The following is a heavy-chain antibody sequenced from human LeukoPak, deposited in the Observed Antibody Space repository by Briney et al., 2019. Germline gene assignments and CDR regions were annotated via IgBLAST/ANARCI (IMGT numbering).Heavy chain of an antibody. Sequence: GGSLRLSCAASGFTFNTYTMNWVRQAPGKGLEWVSSITASSTAIYSADSVKGRFAISRDNAKNFLYLQMNSLRAEDTAVYYCARTYYDILTGYNPYFDYWGQGILVTVSS. D-gene: IGHD3-9*01. V-gene: IGHV3-21*01. CDR1: GFTFNTYT. J-gene: IGHJ4*02. CDR2: ITASSTAI. CDR3: ARTYYDILTGYNPYFDY.